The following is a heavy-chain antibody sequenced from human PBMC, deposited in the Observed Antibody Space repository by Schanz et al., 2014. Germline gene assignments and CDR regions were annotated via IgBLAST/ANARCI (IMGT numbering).Heavy chain of an antibody. CDR3: AKAGSGWSTAGYYY. V-gene: IGHV3-23*01. Sequence: EVLLLESGGRVERPGGSLRLSCAASGFIFDDYGMSWVRQVPGKGLEWVSTLSGSGAGTFYADSVKGRFTISRDNSENTLYLQMNSLRAEDTAVYYCAKAGSGWSTAGYYYWGQGTLVAVSS. CDR2: LSGSGAGT. CDR1: GFIFDDYG. J-gene: IGHJ4*02. D-gene: IGHD6-19*01.